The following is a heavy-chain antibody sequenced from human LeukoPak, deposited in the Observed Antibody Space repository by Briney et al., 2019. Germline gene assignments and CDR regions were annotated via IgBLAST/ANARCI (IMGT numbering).Heavy chain of an antibody. CDR1: GGSISSGSYY. Sequence: SQTLSLTCTVSGGSISSGSYYWSWIRQPAGKGLEWIGRIYTSGSTNYNPSLKSRVTISVDTSKNQFSLKLSSVTAADTAVYYCARVDSGYDLIQPVSVWGQGTLVTVSS. J-gene: IGHJ4*02. CDR3: ARVDSGYDLIQPVSV. V-gene: IGHV4-61*02. D-gene: IGHD5-12*01. CDR2: IYTSGST.